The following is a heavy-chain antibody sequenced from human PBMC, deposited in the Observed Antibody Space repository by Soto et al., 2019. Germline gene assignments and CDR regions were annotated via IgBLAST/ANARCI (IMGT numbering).Heavy chain of an antibody. V-gene: IGHV4-39*01. D-gene: IGHD3-16*01. J-gene: IGHJ4*02. CDR2: IYYSGST. Sequence: PSETLSLTCTVSGGSISSSSYYWGLIRQPPGKGLEWIGSIYYSGSTYYNPSLKSRVTISVDTSKNQFSLKLSSVTAADTAVYYCARRGDPGFDYWGQGTLVTVSS. CDR3: ARRGDPGFDY. CDR1: GGSISSSSYY.